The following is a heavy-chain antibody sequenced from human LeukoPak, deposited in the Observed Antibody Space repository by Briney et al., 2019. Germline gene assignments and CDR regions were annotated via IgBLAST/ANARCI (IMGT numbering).Heavy chain of an antibody. CDR2: TYYSGST. D-gene: IGHD3-22*01. CDR1: GGSISSGDYY. J-gene: IGHJ5*02. V-gene: IGHV4-30-4*01. CDR3: ARPYYYDSRIDP. Sequence: PSETLSLTCTVSGGSISSGDYYWSWIRQPPGKGLEWIGYTYYSGSTYYNPSLKNRGSISVDTSKNQFSLNLSSVTAADTAAYYCARPYYYDSRIDPWGQGTLVTVSS.